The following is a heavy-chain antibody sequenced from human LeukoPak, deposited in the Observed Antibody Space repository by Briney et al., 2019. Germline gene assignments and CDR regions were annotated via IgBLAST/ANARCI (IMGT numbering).Heavy chain of an antibody. CDR3: ARGSWYYASGSGYDGGWYYFDH. Sequence: SETLSLTCAVYGGSFNGYYWTWIRQPPGKGLEWIGQINDSGITSYNPSLKSRVTISVGTSKNRFSLEVHSVTAADTAVYYCARGSWYYASGSGYDGGWYYFDHWGQGTLATVSP. CDR2: INDSGIT. V-gene: IGHV4-34*01. D-gene: IGHD3-10*01. J-gene: IGHJ4*02. CDR1: GGSFNGYY.